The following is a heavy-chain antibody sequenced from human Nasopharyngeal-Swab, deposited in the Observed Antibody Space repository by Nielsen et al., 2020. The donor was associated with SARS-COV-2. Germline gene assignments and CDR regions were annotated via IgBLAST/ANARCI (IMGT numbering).Heavy chain of an antibody. J-gene: IGHJ3*02. CDR2: ISYDGSNK. CDR1: GFTFSSYA. D-gene: IGHD2-2*01. CDR3: ARVAVVVPAAIQWDAFDI. V-gene: IGHV3-30-3*01. Sequence: GGSLRLSCAASGFTFSSYAMHWVRQAPGKGLEWVAVISYDGSNKYYADSVKGRFTISRDNSKNTLYLQMNSLRAEDTAVYYCARVAVVVPAAIQWDAFDIWGQGTMVTVSS.